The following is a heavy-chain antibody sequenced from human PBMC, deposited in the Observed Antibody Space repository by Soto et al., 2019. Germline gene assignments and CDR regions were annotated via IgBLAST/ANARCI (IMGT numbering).Heavy chain of an antibody. CDR1: GFTFSSYA. J-gene: IGHJ4*02. CDR3: AKDRHYYGSGSRFDY. V-gene: IGHV3-23*01. Sequence: GGSLRLSCAASGFTFSSYAMSWVRQAPGKGLEWVSAISGSGGSTYYADSVKGRFTISRGNSKNTLYLQMNSQRAEDTAVYYCAKDRHYYGSGSRFDYWGQGTLVTVSS. D-gene: IGHD3-10*01. CDR2: ISGSGGST.